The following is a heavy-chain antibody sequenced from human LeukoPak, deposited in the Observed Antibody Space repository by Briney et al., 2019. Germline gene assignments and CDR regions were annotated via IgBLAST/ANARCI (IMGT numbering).Heavy chain of an antibody. D-gene: IGHD3-22*01. CDR3: ASPSLGPGDSSSYYSYFDY. J-gene: IGHJ4*02. CDR2: IIPIFGTA. V-gene: IGHV1-69*05. CDR1: GGTFSSYA. Sequence: SVKVSCEASGGTFSSYAISWVRQAPGQGLEWMGGIIPIFGTANYAQKFQGRVTITTDESTSTAYMELSSLRSEDTAVYYCASPSLGPGDSSSYYSYFDYWGQGTLVAVSS.